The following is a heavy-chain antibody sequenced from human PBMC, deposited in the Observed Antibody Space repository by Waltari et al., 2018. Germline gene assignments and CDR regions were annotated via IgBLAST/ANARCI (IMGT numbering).Heavy chain of an antibody. Sequence: HLQLQESGPGLVKPSETLSLTCTVSGGSISSSSYYWGWIRQPPGKGLEGIGSIYYSGGTYYSPALNSRVTISVETSKNQFSLKLSSVTAADTAVYYCARHDYDSSGYYRYYFDYWGQGTLVTVSS. J-gene: IGHJ4*02. CDR2: IYYSGGT. CDR1: GGSISSSSYY. D-gene: IGHD3-22*01. V-gene: IGHV4-39*01. CDR3: ARHDYDSSGYYRYYFDY.